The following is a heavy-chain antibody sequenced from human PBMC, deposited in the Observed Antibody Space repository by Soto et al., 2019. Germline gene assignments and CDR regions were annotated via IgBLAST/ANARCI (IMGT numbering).Heavy chain of an antibody. J-gene: IGHJ6*02. CDR2: ISGSGSST. Sequence: GGSLRLSCAASGFTFTHSSMTWVRQAPGKGLEWVSGISGSGSSTYYADSVKGRFTISRDNSKNTLYLQMNSLRAEDTAVYYCAKDACSCNSSYAEVSYYGMDVWGQGTKVTVSS. CDR1: GFTFTHSS. CDR3: AKDACSCNSSYAEVSYYGMDV. D-gene: IGHD2-2*01. V-gene: IGHV3-23*01.